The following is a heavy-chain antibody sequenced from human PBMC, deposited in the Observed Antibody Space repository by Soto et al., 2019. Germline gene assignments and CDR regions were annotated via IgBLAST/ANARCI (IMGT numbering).Heavy chain of an antibody. CDR1: GGSISTGDYF. J-gene: IGHJ4*02. CDR3: ARGRGSSWYFDY. CDR2: IYYTGST. Sequence: SETLSLTCPVSGGSISTGDYFWSWIRQPPGKGLEWIGYIYYTGSTFYNPSLRSRVTISGDTSKNEFSLKLRSVTAADTAVYYCARGRGSSWYFDYWGQGTLVTVSS. D-gene: IGHD6-13*01. V-gene: IGHV4-30-4*01.